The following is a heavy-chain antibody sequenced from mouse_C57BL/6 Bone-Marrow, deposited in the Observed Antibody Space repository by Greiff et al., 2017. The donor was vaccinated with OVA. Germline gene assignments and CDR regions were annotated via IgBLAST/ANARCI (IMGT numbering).Heavy chain of an antibody. CDR2: IYPGSGNT. Sequence: QVQLQQSGAELVRPGASVKLSRKASGYTFTDYYINWVKQRPGQGLEWIARIYPGSGNTYYNEKFKGKATLTAEKSSSTAYMQLSSLTSEDSAVYFCASEEGILWGQGTLVTVSA. CDR3: ASEEGIL. CDR1: GYTFTDYY. V-gene: IGHV1-76*01. J-gene: IGHJ3*01.